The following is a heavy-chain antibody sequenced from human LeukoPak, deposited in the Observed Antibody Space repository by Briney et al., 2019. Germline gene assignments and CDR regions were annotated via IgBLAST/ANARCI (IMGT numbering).Heavy chain of an antibody. CDR3: AKDPNGDYVGAFDS. Sequence: GGSLRLSCAASGFTFSNYALIWVRQAPVRGLQWVSAITGSGAGTYYEDSVKGRFTISRDNSKNTLYLQMNSLRAEDTAIYYCAKDPNGDYVGAFDSWGQGTMVTVSS. J-gene: IGHJ3*02. CDR2: ITGSGAGT. CDR1: GFTFSNYA. V-gene: IGHV3-23*01. D-gene: IGHD4-17*01.